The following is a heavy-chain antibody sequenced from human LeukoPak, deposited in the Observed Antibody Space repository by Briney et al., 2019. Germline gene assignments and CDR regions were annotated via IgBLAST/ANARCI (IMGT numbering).Heavy chain of an antibody. CDR1: GFTFSNSW. D-gene: IGHD5-12*01. CDR3: AGGRLVATSKAVAIDY. Sequence: GGSLRLSCAASGFTFSNSWLHWVRQAPGKGLVWVSRINERGSSTSYADSVKGRFTISRDNAKNTLYLQMNNLRADDTAMYYCAGGRLVATSKAVAIDYWGQGTLVTVSS. J-gene: IGHJ4*02. V-gene: IGHV3-74*01. CDR2: INERGSST.